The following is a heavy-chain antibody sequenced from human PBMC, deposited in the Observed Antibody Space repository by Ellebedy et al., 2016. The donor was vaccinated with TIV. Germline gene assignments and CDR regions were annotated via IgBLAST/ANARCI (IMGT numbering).Heavy chain of an antibody. J-gene: IGHJ4*02. V-gene: IGHV4-38-2*02. Sequence: MPSETLSLTCTVSGNSISTAYYWGWIRQPPGKGLEWIGSIYHSGSTSYNPSLKSRVTISLDTSKNQVSLKLSSVTAADTAVYYCAKETTDGGYIFFDYWGQGSLVTVSS. D-gene: IGHD5-12*01. CDR2: IYHSGST. CDR1: GNSISTAYY. CDR3: AKETTDGGYIFFDY.